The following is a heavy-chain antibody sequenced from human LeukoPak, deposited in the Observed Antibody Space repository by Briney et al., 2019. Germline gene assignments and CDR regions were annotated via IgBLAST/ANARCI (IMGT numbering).Heavy chain of an antibody. CDR2: IYYSGST. CDR1: GGSISSYY. J-gene: IGHJ6*03. CDR3: ARVGKNDYGDYEDEWYMDV. V-gene: IGHV4-59*12. D-gene: IGHD4-17*01. Sequence: SETLSLTCTVSGGSISSYYWSWIRQPPGKGLEWIGYIYYSGSTNYNPSLKSRVTISVDTSKNQFSLKLSSVTAADTAVYYCARVGKNDYGDYEDEWYMDVWGKGTTVTVSS.